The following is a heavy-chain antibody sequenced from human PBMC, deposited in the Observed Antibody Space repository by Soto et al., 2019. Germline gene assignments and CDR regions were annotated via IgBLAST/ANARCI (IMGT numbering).Heavy chain of an antibody. CDR2: INHSGST. CDR3: ARGTTVIYWYFDL. Sequence: PSETLSLTCAVYGGSFSGYYWSWSRQPPGKGLEWIGEINHSGSTNYNPSLKSRVTISVDTSKNQFSLKLSSVTAADTAVYYCARGTTVIYWYFDLWGRGTLVTVSS. D-gene: IGHD4-17*01. J-gene: IGHJ2*01. V-gene: IGHV4-34*01. CDR1: GGSFSGYY.